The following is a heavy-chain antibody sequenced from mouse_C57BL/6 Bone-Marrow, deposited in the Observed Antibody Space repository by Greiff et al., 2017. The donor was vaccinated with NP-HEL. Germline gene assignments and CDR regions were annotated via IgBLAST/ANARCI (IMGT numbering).Heavy chain of an antibody. CDR2: ISSGGSYT. V-gene: IGHV5-6*01. J-gene: IGHJ1*03. D-gene: IGHD1-2*01. CDR1: GFTFSSYG. Sequence: EVKLMESGGDLVKPGGSLKLSCAASGFTFSSYGMSWVRQTPDKRLEWVATISSGGSYTYYPDSVKGRCAISRDNAKNTLYLQMSSLKSEDTAMYYCAIHPLGYTYWYFDVWGTGTTVTVSS. CDR3: AIHPLGYTYWYFDV.